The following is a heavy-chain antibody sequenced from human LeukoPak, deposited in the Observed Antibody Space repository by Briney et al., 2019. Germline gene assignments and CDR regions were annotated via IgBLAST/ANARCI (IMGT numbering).Heavy chain of an antibody. D-gene: IGHD4-17*01. CDR3: AILWREGDYGSAFGV. V-gene: IGHV3-23*01. CDR2: ISGSDGTT. J-gene: IGHJ3*01. CDR1: GFTFSSFA. Sequence: GGSLRLSCAASGFTFSSFAMSWVRQAPGKGLQWVSAISGSDGTTYYPDSVKGRFTISRDNSRNTLYLRVNSLRAEDTAVYYCAILWREGDYGSAFGVWGQGTTVTVSS.